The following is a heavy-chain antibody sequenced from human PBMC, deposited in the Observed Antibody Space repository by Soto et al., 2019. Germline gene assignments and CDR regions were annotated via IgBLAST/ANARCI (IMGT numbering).Heavy chain of an antibody. D-gene: IGHD6-25*01. CDR1: GGSITSSSHF. CDR3: AGQTFTIAAASYGRSNWFDP. J-gene: IGHJ5*02. V-gene: IGHV4-39*01. Sequence: SETLSLTCSASGGSITSSSHFWGWVRQPPGKGLEWIGTIYFTGNTYYTPSLKSRLTMSIDTSKNEFSLRLNSVAAADTAVYYCAGQTFTIAAASYGRSNWFDPWGPGTLVTVSS. CDR2: IYFTGNT.